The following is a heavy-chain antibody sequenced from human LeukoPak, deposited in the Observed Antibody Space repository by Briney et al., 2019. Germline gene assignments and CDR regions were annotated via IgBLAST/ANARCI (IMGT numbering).Heavy chain of an antibody. CDR3: ARSWDIVVVPAAMSFDY. D-gene: IGHD2-2*01. CDR1: GFTFSSYS. Sequence: GGSLRLSCAASGFTFSSYSMNWVRQAPGKGLEWVSSISSSSSYIYYADSVKGRFTISRDNAKNSPYLQMNSLRAEDTAVYYCARSWDIVVVPAAMSFDYWGQGTLVTVSS. CDR2: ISSSSSYI. V-gene: IGHV3-21*01. J-gene: IGHJ4*02.